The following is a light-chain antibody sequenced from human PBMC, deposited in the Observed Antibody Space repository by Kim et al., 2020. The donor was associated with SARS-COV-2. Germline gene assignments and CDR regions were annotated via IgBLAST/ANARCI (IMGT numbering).Light chain of an antibody. Sequence: AIQLTQSPSSLSASVGDRVTMTCRASQGISSALAWYQQKPGKVPKPLIYRASNLESGVPSRFSGSGSGTDFTLTISSLQPEDFATYYCQQFNSYPVTFGQATRLEIK. J-gene: IGKJ5*01. CDR2: RAS. CDR3: QQFNSYPVT. V-gene: IGKV1-13*02. CDR1: QGISSA.